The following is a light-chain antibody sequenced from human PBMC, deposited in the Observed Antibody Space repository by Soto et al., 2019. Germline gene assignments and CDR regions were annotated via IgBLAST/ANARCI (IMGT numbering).Light chain of an antibody. J-gene: IGKJ5*01. CDR3: QQYEIYPIT. Sequence: DIQMTQSPSTLSASVGDRVTITCRASQNINSWLAWYQQKPGKAPKLLIYKASSLESGVPSRFSGSGSGTEFPLTISRLQPDDFAAYYCQQYEIYPITFGQGTRLEIK. CDR2: KAS. V-gene: IGKV1-5*03. CDR1: QNINSW.